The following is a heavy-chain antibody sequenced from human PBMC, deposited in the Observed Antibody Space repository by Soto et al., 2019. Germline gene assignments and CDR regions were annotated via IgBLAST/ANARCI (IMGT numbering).Heavy chain of an antibody. CDR2: IWYDGSHK. Sequence: QVQLVESGGAVVQPGTSLRLSCTASGFTFSSYRMHRVRQAPGKGLEWVAIIWYDGSHKFYVDSVKGRFAVSRDNSKNTVYLQMNSLTGEDTAVYYCARPRYSGDDPDALEIWGRGTLVTISS. J-gene: IGHJ3*02. V-gene: IGHV3-33*01. CDR1: GFTFSSYR. D-gene: IGHD5-12*01. CDR3: ARPRYSGDDPDALEI.